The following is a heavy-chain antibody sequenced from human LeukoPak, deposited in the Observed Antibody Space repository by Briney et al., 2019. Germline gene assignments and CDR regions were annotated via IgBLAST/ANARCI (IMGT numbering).Heavy chain of an antibody. Sequence: ASVKVSCKASGYTFTGYYMHWVRQAPGQGLEWMGWINPNSGGTNYAQKFQGRVTMTRDTSISTAYMELSRLRSDDTAVYYCARWSTYCSSTSCSPGYWGQGTLVTVSS. D-gene: IGHD2-2*01. CDR3: ARWSTYCSSTSCSPGY. CDR2: INPNSGGT. V-gene: IGHV1-2*02. CDR1: GYTFTGYY. J-gene: IGHJ4*02.